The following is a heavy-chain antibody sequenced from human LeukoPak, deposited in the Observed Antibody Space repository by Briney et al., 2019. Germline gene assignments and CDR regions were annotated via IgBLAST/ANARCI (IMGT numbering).Heavy chain of an antibody. J-gene: IGHJ6*02. CDR3: ARDMGDRTYYYYGMDV. CDR2: IYTSGST. V-gene: IGHV4-4*07. Sequence: SETLSLTWTVSGGSISSYYWSWIRQPAGKGLEWIGRIYTSGSTNYNPSLKSRVTMSVDTSKNQFSLKLSSVTAADTAVYYCARDMGDRTYYYYGMDVWGQGTTVTVSS. D-gene: IGHD3-10*01. CDR1: GGSISSYY.